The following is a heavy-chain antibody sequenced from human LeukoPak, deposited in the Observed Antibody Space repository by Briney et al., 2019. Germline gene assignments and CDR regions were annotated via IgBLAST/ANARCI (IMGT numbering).Heavy chain of an antibody. CDR3: ARTYGDYGFGGVGLPPYYGMDV. CDR2: IYYSGST. CDR1: GGSISSGGYY. D-gene: IGHD4-17*01. V-gene: IGHV4-31*03. Sequence: SETLSLTCTVSGGSISSGGYYWSWIRQHPGKGLEWIGYIYYSGSTYYNPSLKSRVTISVDTSKNQFSLKLSSVTAADTAVYYCARTYGDYGFGGVGLPPYYGMDVWGQGTTVTVSS. J-gene: IGHJ6*02.